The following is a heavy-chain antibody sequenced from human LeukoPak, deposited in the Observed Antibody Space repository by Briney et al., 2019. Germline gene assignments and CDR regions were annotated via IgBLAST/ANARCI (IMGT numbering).Heavy chain of an antibody. D-gene: IGHD6-25*01. V-gene: IGHV1-69*04. CDR3: ARLIGSSEDDAFDI. CDR2: IIPILGIA. CDR1: GGTFSSYA. J-gene: IGHJ3*02. Sequence: GASVKVSCKASGGTFSSYAISWVRQAPGQGLEWMGRIIPILGIANYAQKFQGRVTITADKSTSTAYMELSSLRSEDTAVYYCARLIGSSEDDAFDIWGQGTMVTVSS.